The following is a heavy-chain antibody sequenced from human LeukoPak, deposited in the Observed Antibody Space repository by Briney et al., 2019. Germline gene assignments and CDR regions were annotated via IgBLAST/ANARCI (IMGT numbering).Heavy chain of an antibody. D-gene: IGHD3-22*01. J-gene: IGHJ4*02. CDR3: ARLQYYYDSNGYYSLYYFDY. CDR2: IYYSGST. CDR1: GDSISSSSYY. V-gene: IGHV4-39*01. Sequence: PSQTLSLTCTVSGDSISSSSYYWGWIRQPPGKGLEWIGNIYYSGSTYYNPSLRSRLTISLDTSKNQFSLTLSSVTAADTAVYYCARLQYYYDSNGYYSLYYFDYWGQGTVVTVSS.